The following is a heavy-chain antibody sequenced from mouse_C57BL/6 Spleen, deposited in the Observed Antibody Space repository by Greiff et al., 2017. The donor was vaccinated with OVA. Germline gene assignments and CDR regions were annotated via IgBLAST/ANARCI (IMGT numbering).Heavy chain of an antibody. CDR1: GFSLTSYG. D-gene: IGHD1-1*01. Sequence: VQLQQSGPGLVQPSQSLSITCTVSGFSLTSYGVHWVRQSPGKGLEWLGVIWSGGSTDYHAAFISSLSISKDNSKSQVFFKMNSLQADDTAIYYCARNAPITTFLDYWGQGTTLTVSA. J-gene: IGHJ2*01. CDR2: IWSGGST. V-gene: IGHV2-2*01. CDR3: ARNAPITTFLDY.